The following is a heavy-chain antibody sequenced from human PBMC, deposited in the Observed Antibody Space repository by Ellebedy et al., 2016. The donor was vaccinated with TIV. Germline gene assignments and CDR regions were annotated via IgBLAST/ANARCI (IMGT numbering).Heavy chain of an antibody. V-gene: IGHV4-39*01. J-gene: IGHJ6*02. CDR2: IYYTGST. D-gene: IGHD1-26*01. Sequence: MPSETLSLTCTVSGGSISSGGYYWSWIRQPPGKGLEWIGSIYYTGSTYYNPSLKSRVTISVDTSKNQFSLNLTSVTAADTAVLFCARHRRKSGDYYYGMDVWGQGTTVTVSS. CDR1: GGSISSGGYY. CDR3: ARHRRKSGDYYYGMDV.